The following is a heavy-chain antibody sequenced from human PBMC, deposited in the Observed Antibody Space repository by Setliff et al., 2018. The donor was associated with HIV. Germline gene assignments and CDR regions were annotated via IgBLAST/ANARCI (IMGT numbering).Heavy chain of an antibody. CDR3: ARGFRSSSALYWYDP. D-gene: IGHD6-6*01. J-gene: IGHJ5*02. Sequence: SETLSLTCSVSGGSIRADGHCWTWFRQPAGKGLEWIGHICSTGSISYNPSLKSRVTISEETSKNQVSLKLTSMTAPDAAVYYCARGFRSSSALYWYDPWGQGTPVTSPQ. CDR1: GGSIRADGHC. CDR2: ICSTGSI. V-gene: IGHV4-61*09.